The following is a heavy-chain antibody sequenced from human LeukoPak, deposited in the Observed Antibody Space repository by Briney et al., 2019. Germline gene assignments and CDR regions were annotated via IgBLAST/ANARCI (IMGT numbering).Heavy chain of an antibody. CDR1: GGSISSYY. D-gene: IGHD3-9*01. CDR3: ARTILTGYYPALDY. Sequence: SETLSLTCTVSGGSISSYYWSWIRQPPGKGLEWIGYIYYSGSTNYNPSLKSRVTISVDTSKNQFSLKLSFVTAADTAVYYCARTILTGYYPALDYWGQGTLVTVSS. V-gene: IGHV4-59*08. CDR2: IYYSGST. J-gene: IGHJ4*02.